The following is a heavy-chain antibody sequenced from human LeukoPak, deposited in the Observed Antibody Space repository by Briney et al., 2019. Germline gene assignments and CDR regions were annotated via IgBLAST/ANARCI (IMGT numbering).Heavy chain of an antibody. Sequence: GGSLRLSCADAGLTFSSSWMDWVRQAPGKRLEWVASINPDGNKKYSADSVKGRFTISRDNAENSLYLQMNSLRVEDTAFYYCARDLAYSRLDYWGQGMLVTVSS. J-gene: IGHJ4*02. D-gene: IGHD5-18*01. CDR3: ARDLAYSRLDY. CDR1: GLTFSSSW. CDR2: INPDGNKK. V-gene: IGHV3-7*01.